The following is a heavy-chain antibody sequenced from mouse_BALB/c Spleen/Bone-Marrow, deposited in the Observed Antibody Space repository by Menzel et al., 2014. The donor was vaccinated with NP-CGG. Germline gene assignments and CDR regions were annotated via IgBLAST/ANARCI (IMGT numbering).Heavy chain of an antibody. CDR2: ISDGGSYT. CDR1: GFTFSDYY. Sequence: DVKLVESGGGLVKPGGTLKLSCAASGFTFSDYYMYWVRQTPEKRLAWVATISDGGSYTYYPDSVKGRFTISRDNAKNNLYLQMTSLKSEDTAMYYCARDSYYYGSSYWYYDVWGAGTTVTVSS. J-gene: IGHJ1*01. D-gene: IGHD1-1*01. CDR3: ARDSYYYGSSYWYYDV. V-gene: IGHV5-4*02.